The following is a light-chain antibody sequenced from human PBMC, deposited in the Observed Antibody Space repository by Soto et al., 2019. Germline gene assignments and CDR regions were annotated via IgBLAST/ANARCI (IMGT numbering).Light chain of an antibody. CDR3: QQYAYPPWT. J-gene: IGKJ1*01. CDR2: GAS. CDR1: QSVTSTY. Sequence: DTVLTQSPGTLSLSPGERATLSCRASQSVTSTYLAWYQHRTGQAPRLLIYGASTMATGIPDRFSGSGSGTDFTLTISRLEPEDFAVYYCQQYAYPPWTFGHGTKVEIK. V-gene: IGKV3-20*01.